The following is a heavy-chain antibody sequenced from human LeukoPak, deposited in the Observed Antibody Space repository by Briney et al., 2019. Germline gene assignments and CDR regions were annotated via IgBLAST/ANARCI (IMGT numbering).Heavy chain of an antibody. CDR2: ISGSGGRS. CDR3: AKYGDYGGIGNYFDY. J-gene: IGHJ4*02. V-gene: IGHV3-23*01. Sequence: GGSLRLSCAGSGFTFSSYAMSWVRQAPGKGLEWVSGISGSGGRSYYADSVKARFTISRDNSKNTLYLQMNGLRAEDTAVYYCAKYGDYGGIGNYFDYWGQGTLVTVSS. CDR1: GFTFSSYA. D-gene: IGHD4-23*01.